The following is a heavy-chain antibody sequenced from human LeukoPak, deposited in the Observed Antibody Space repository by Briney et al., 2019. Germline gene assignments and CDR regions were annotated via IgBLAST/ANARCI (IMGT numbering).Heavy chain of an antibody. Sequence: ASVKVSCKASGYTFTSYGISWVRQAPGQGLEWMGRIIPILGIANYAQKFQGRVTITADKSTSTAYMELSSLRSEDTAVYYCARSNGYSYVDYWGQGTLVTVSS. J-gene: IGHJ4*02. V-gene: IGHV1-69*04. D-gene: IGHD5-18*01. CDR2: IIPILGIA. CDR1: GYTFTSYG. CDR3: ARSNGYSYVDY.